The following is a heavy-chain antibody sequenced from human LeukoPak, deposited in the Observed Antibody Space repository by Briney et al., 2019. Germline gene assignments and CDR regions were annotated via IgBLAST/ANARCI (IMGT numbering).Heavy chain of an antibody. CDR2: IYSGGTT. Sequence: GGSLRLSCAASGFPVGGHYMSWVRQAPGKGLEWVSVIYSGGTTYYADSVEGRFTISRDDSKNTLYLQMNSLRAEDTAVYYCARMLISSGYYVDSWGQGTLVTVSS. CDR1: GFPVGGHY. CDR3: ARMLISSGYYVDS. D-gene: IGHD3-22*01. V-gene: IGHV3-53*01. J-gene: IGHJ4*02.